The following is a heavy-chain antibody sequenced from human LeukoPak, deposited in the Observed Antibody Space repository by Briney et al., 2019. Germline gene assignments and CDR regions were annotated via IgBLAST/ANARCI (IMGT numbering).Heavy chain of an antibody. CDR3: ARRSGHGSGSYYLFDY. D-gene: IGHD3-10*01. Sequence: GESLKISCKGSGYSFSNYWIGWVRQIPGKGLEWMGINFPGDSDTRYSPSFQGQVTISADKSIRTAYLQWSSLKASDTAMHYCARRSGHGSGSYYLFDYWGQGTLVTVSS. V-gene: IGHV5-51*01. CDR1: GYSFSNYW. J-gene: IGHJ4*02. CDR2: NFPGDSDT.